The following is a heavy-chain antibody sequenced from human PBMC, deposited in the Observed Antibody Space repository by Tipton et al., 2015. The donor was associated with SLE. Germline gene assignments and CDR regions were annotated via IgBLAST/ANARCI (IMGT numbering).Heavy chain of an antibody. J-gene: IGHJ4*02. CDR1: GGSIGSYY. CDR2: IYYSGNT. D-gene: IGHD1-1*01. CDR3: ASKISLTTDN. Sequence: TRSLTCTVSGGSIGSYYWSWIRQTPGKRLEWIGYIYYSGNTVYNPSLKSRVTISADTSKNQLSLRLSSVTAADSAVYYCASKISLTTDNWGQGALVTVSS. V-gene: IGHV4-59*12.